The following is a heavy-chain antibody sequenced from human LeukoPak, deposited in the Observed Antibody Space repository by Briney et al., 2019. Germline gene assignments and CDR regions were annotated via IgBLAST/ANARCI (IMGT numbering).Heavy chain of an antibody. CDR1: GYSINSGYY. CDR3: ARATAGSTLFEGIDY. Sequence: SETLSLTCTVSGYSINSGYYWGWIRQPPGKGLEWIASINHSGTTYYSPSLRSRVTISVDTSKNQFSLRLSSVTVADTAVYYCARATAGSTLFEGIDYWGQGTLVTVSS. D-gene: IGHD1-1*01. J-gene: IGHJ4*02. CDR2: INHSGTT. V-gene: IGHV4-38-2*02.